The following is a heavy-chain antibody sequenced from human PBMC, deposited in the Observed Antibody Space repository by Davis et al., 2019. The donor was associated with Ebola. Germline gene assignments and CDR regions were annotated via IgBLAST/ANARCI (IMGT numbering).Heavy chain of an antibody. J-gene: IGHJ4*02. V-gene: IGHV1-18*04. D-gene: IGHD2-2*01. CDR3: ARDGAEALVVPAAPDY. Sequence: ASVKVSCKASGYTFTSYFMHWVRQAPGQGLEWMGWISGYNGDRVYAQRLQGRVTMTTDTSTSTAYMELSSLRSDDTAIYYCARDGAEALVVPAAPDYWGQGTVVTVSS. CDR1: GYTFTSYF. CDR2: ISGYNGDR.